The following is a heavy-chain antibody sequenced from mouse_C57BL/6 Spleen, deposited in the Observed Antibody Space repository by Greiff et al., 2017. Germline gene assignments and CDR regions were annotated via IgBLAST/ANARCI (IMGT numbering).Heavy chain of an antibody. CDR1: GYTFTDYN. CDR3: AREDLDTTVPWYFDV. V-gene: IGHV1-18*01. Sequence: EVQLQQSGPELVKPGASVKIPCKASGYTFTDYNMDWVKQSHGKSLEWIGDINPNNGGTIYNQKFKGKATLTVDKSSSTAYMELRSLTSEDTAVYYCAREDLDTTVPWYFDVWGTGTTVTVSS. D-gene: IGHD1-1*01. J-gene: IGHJ1*03. CDR2: INPNNGGT.